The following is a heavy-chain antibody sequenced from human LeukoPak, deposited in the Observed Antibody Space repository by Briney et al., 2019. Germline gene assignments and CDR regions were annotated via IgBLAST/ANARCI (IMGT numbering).Heavy chain of an antibody. J-gene: IGHJ6*02. D-gene: IGHD3-9*01. CDR2: INHSGST. Sequence: SETLSLTCAVYGGSFSGYYWSWIRQPPGKGLEWIGEINHSGSTNYNPSLKSRVTISVDTSKNQFSLKLSSVTAADTAVYYCARVLRYFDWLLSNYGMDVWGQGTTVTVSS. CDR3: ARVLRYFDWLLSNYGMDV. V-gene: IGHV4-34*01. CDR1: GGSFSGYY.